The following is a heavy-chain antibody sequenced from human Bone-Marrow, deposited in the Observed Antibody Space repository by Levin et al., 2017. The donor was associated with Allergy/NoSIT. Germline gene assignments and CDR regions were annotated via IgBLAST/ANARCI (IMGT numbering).Heavy chain of an antibody. CDR2: IIPIINVT. Sequence: GASVKVSCRASGGTFNKDTVSWVRQAPGQGLEWMGRIIPIINVTKSAEKFQGRVTFTADKSTSTAYMELNSLTSEDTAVYYCARQSIPATHMDVWGKGTTVTVSS. CDR3: ARQSIPATHMDV. J-gene: IGHJ6*03. V-gene: IGHV1-69*02. D-gene: IGHD6-13*01. CDR1: GGTFNKDT.